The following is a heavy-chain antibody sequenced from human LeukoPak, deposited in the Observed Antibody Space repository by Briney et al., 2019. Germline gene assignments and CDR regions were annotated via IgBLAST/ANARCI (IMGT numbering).Heavy chain of an antibody. J-gene: IGHJ6*03. CDR3: ARDHRGSGSRYYYYYMDV. V-gene: IGHV3-74*01. D-gene: IGHD3-10*01. Sequence: GGSLRLSCAASGFTFSSYWMHWLRQARGKGLVWVSRINSDGSSTSYADSVKGRFTISRDNAKNTLYLQMNSLRAEDTAVYYCARDHRGSGSRYYYYYMDVWGKGTTVTISS. CDR2: INSDGSST. CDR1: GFTFSSYW.